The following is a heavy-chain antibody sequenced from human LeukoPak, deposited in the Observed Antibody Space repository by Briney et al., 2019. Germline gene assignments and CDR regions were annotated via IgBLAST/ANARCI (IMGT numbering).Heavy chain of an antibody. J-gene: IGHJ4*02. CDR1: GFTFIDYD. D-gene: IGHD6-19*01. Sequence: GGSLRLSRAASGFTFIDYDIHWVRQVIGKGLEWVSAIGIRGDTHYSGSVKGRFTISRETAESSLYLQMNSLRAEDTAVYYCARGGIQVSGIAEFDYWGQGTLVTVSS. V-gene: IGHV3-13*01. CDR2: IGIRGDT. CDR3: ARGGIQVSGIAEFDY.